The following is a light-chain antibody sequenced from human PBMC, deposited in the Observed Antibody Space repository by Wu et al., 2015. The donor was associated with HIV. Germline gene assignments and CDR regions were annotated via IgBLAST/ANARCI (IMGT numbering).Light chain of an antibody. Sequence: EIVMTQSPATLSVSPGERATLSCRASQSVSSSMLAWYQQKPGQAPRLLIYRVYQQGHSASQTGSVAVGLGQTSLSPSADWSLEDFAVYYCQQVCLGLPRTFGQGTKLEIK. CDR1: QSVSSSM. CDR3: QQVCLGLPRT. CDR2: RVY. V-gene: IGKV3-20*01. J-gene: IGKJ2*01.